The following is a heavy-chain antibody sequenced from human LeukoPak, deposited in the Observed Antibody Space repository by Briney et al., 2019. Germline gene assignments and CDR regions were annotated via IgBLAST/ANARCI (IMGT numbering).Heavy chain of an antibody. V-gene: IGHV4-34*01. CDR2: INHSGSN. CDR3: ARGFSGSSPGYYFDY. D-gene: IGHD6-6*01. Sequence: SETLSLTCAVYGGSFSGYYWSWIRQPPGKGLEWSGEINHSGSNNYNPSLKSRVTISVDTSKKQFSLKLSSVTAAGTAVYYCARGFSGSSPGYYFDYWGQGTLVTVSS. CDR1: GGSFSGYY. J-gene: IGHJ4*02.